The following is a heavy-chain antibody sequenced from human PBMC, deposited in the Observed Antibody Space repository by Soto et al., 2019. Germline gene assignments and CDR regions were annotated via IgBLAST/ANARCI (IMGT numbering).Heavy chain of an antibody. CDR3: ARRSTTIFGVVLENYYYYGMDV. Sequence: SETLSLTCTVSGGSISSSSYYWGWIRQPPGKGLEWIGSIYYSGSTYYNPSPKSRVTISVDTSKNQFSPKLSSVTAADTAVYYCARRSTTIFGVVLENYYYYGMDVWGQGTTVTVSS. V-gene: IGHV4-39*01. J-gene: IGHJ6*02. CDR1: GGSISSSSYY. CDR2: IYYSGST. D-gene: IGHD3-3*01.